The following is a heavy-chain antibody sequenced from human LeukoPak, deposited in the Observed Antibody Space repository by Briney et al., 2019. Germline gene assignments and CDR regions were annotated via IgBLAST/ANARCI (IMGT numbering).Heavy chain of an antibody. CDR2: IYYTGST. CDR3: GRDPVSLWFGELANWFDP. CDR1: GASISGSGYY. J-gene: IGHJ5*02. V-gene: IGHV4-39*02. Sequence: PSETLSLTCAVSGASISGSGYYLGWIRQPPGKGLEWIGNIYYTGSTYYNASLQSRVTISIDMSKNQFSLRLSSVTAADTAMYYCGRDPVSLWFGELANWFDPWGQGTLVTVSS. D-gene: IGHD3-10*01.